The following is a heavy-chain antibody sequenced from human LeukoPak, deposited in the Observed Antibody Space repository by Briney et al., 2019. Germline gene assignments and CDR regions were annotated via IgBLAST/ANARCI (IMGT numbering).Heavy chain of an antibody. CDR3: TRAIRHQLLSDY. V-gene: IGHV1-8*01. Sequence: ASVKVSCKPSGHTFSHYDITWVRQATGQGPEWMGWMNPEIGSTAYAPRFQGRVTITSDSSITTAYMELSSVRFEDTAVYYCTRAIRHQLLSDYGGQGTLVTVSS. CDR1: GHTFSHYD. J-gene: IGHJ4*02. CDR2: MNPEIGST. D-gene: IGHD2-2*01.